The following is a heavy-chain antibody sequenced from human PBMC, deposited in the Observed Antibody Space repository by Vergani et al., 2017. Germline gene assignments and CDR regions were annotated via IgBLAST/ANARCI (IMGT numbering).Heavy chain of an antibody. CDR3: AKDLSSSWYVEYFQH. Sequence: EVQLLESGGGLVQPGGSLRLSCAASGFTFSSYAMSWVRQAPGKGLEWVSAISGSGGSTYYADSVKGRFTISRDNSKNTLYLQMNRLRAEDTAVYYCAKDLSSSWYVEYFQHWGQGTLVTVSS. CDR2: ISGSGGST. V-gene: IGHV3-23*01. D-gene: IGHD6-13*01. CDR1: GFTFSSYA. J-gene: IGHJ1*01.